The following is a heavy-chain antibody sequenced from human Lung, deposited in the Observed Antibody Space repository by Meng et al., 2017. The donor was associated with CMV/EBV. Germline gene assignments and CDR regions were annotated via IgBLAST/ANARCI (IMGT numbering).Heavy chain of an antibody. J-gene: IGHJ4*02. D-gene: IGHD3-10*01. CDR3: GGVGIGY. V-gene: IGHV3-7*04. CDR2: TNEDGSKK. CDR1: GFSSSRYW. Sequence: EGQLVESGGELVQPGGSLRLFCAASGFSSSRYWMNWYRQAPGKGLEWVANTNEDGSKKYYVDSVKSRFTISRDNAKNSLYLQMNSLRVEDTAIYYCGGVGIGYWGQGTLVTVSS.